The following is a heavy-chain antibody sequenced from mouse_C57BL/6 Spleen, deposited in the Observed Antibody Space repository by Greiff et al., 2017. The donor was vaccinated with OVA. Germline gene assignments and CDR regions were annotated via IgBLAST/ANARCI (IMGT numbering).Heavy chain of an antibody. CDR3: ARYDYDSYYYAMDY. Sequence: DVQLQESGPGLVKPSQSLSLTCSVTGYSITSGYYWNWIRQFPGNKLEWMGYISYDGSNNYNPSLKNRISITRDTSKNQFFLKLNSVTTEDTATYYCARYDYDSYYYAMDYWGQGTSVTVSS. D-gene: IGHD2-4*01. CDR2: ISYDGSN. CDR1: GYSITSGYY. V-gene: IGHV3-6*01. J-gene: IGHJ4*01.